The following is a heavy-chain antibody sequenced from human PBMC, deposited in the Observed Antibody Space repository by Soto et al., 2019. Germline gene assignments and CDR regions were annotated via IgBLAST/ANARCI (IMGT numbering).Heavy chain of an antibody. CDR3: SRAGILTTPYYTDY. CDR2: VRNKVNSYTT. D-gene: IGHD2-21*01. J-gene: IGHJ4*02. V-gene: IGHV3-72*01. Sequence: EVQLVESGGGLVQPEGSLRLSCAASGFTFSDYCMDWVRQAPGKGLEWVGRVRNKVNSYTTEYAASVKGRFTVSRDDSRNSLYLQMNSLKTGDTAMYYCSRAGILTTPYYTDYWGLGTLVTVSS. CDR1: GFTFSDYC.